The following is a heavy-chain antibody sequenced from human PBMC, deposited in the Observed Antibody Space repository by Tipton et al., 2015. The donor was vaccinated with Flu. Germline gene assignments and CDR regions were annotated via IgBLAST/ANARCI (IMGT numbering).Heavy chain of an antibody. Sequence: QVQLVQSGGGLIQPGGSLRLSCAASVFSVSSNYMSWVRQAPGEGLEWVAVIWHDGTYKYYADSLKGRFTISRDNTKNTLYLQMNSLTAEDTAVYYCAKGGTVREYHYRGMDVWGQGTTVTVYS. CDR2: IWHDGTYK. D-gene: IGHD3-22*01. V-gene: IGHV3-33*06. J-gene: IGHJ6*02. CDR3: AKGGTVREYHYRGMDV. CDR1: VFSVSSNY.